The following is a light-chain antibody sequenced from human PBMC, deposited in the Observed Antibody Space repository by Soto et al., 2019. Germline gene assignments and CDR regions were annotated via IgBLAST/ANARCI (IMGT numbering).Light chain of an antibody. CDR1: QGISTW. V-gene: IGKV1-12*01. Sequence: DIQMTQSPSSVSASIGDRVTITCRASQGISTWLAWYQQKPGKAPKLLIYGASSLQSGVSSRFSCSASGTDFTLTISSLQPEDFATYYCQQANTFLEIAFGPGTKVDIK. CDR3: QQANTFLEIA. J-gene: IGKJ3*01. CDR2: GAS.